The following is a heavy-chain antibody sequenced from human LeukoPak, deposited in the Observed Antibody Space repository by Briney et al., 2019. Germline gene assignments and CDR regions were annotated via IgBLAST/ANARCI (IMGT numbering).Heavy chain of an antibody. CDR3: ARDLNSGSYNY. Sequence: SETLSLTCTVFGYSISSGYYWGWIRQPPGKGLEWIGSIYHSGSTYYNPSLKSRVTISVDTSKNQFSLKLSSVTAADTAVYYCARDLNSGSYNYWGQGTLVTVSS. CDR1: GYSISSGYY. V-gene: IGHV4-38-2*02. CDR2: IYHSGST. J-gene: IGHJ4*02. D-gene: IGHD1-26*01.